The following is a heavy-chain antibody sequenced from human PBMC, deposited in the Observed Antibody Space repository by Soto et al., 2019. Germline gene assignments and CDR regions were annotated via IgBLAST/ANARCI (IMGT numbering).Heavy chain of an antibody. CDR3: ARVYYGDYVRSAFDI. D-gene: IGHD4-17*01. V-gene: IGHV3-74*01. CDR2: INSDGSST. Sequence: GGSLRLSCAASGFTFSSYWMHWVRQAPGKGLVWVSRINSDGSSTSYADSVKGRFTISRDNAKNTLYLQMNSLRAEDTAVYYCARVYYGDYVRSAFDIWGQGTMVTVSS. CDR1: GFTFSSYW. J-gene: IGHJ3*02.